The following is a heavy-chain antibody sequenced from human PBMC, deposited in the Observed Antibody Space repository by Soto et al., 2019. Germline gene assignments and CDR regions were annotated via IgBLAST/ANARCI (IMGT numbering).Heavy chain of an antibody. CDR1: GYTFTGYY. Sequence: ASVKVSCKASGYTFTGYYMHWVRQAPGQGLEWMGWINPNSGGTNYAQKFQGWVTMTRDTSISTAYMELSRLRSDDTAVYYCARSTVTKDYYYGMDVWGQGTTVTVSS. J-gene: IGHJ6*02. V-gene: IGHV1-2*04. D-gene: IGHD4-17*01. CDR3: ARSTVTKDYYYGMDV. CDR2: INPNSGGT.